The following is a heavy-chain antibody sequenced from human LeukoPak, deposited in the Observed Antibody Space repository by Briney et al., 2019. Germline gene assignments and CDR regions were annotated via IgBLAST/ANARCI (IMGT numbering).Heavy chain of an antibody. CDR1: GGSISSYY. V-gene: IGHV4-59*01. CDR3: ASFRTGYSYGGFDY. D-gene: IGHD5-18*01. Sequence: MPSETLSLTCTVSGGSISSYYWSWIRQPPGKGLEWIGYIYYSGSTNYNPSLKSRVTISVDTSKNQFSPKLSSVTAADTAVYYCASFRTGYSYGGFDYWGQGTLVTVSS. J-gene: IGHJ4*02. CDR2: IYYSGST.